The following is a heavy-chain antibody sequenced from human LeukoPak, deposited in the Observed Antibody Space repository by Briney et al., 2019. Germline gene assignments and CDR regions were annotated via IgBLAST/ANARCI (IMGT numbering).Heavy chain of an antibody. CDR2: IYYSGST. CDR1: GGSITTYY. CDR3: ARVNPNSSGYYWDGFDI. V-gene: IGHV4-59*01. D-gene: IGHD3-22*01. Sequence: PSETLSLTCTVSGGSITTYYWSWIRQPPGKGLEWIGYIYYSGSTNYSPSLKSRVTISVDTSKNQFSLKLSSVTAADTAVYYCARVNPNSSGYYWDGFDIWGQGTMVTVSS. J-gene: IGHJ3*02.